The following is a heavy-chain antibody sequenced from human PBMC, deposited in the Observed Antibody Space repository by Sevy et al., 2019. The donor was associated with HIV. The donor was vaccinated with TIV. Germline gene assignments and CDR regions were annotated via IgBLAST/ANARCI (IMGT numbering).Heavy chain of an antibody. D-gene: IGHD1-20*01. CDR3: ARVGFNWNDVDY. CDR2: IYYSGST. J-gene: IGHJ4*02. CDR1: GGSMNIYY. Sequence: SETLSLTCTVSGGSMNIYYWSWIRQPPRKGLEWIAYIYYSGSTNYNPSLKSRVTISVDTSKNQFSLKLRTVTAADTAVYYCARVGFNWNDVDYWGQGTLVTVSS. V-gene: IGHV4-59*01.